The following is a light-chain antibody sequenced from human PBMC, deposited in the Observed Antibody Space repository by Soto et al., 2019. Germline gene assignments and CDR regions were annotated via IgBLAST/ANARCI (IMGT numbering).Light chain of an antibody. CDR1: SSDIGSYNR. V-gene: IGLV2-11*01. Sequence: QSALTQPRSVSGSPGQSVTISCTGTSSDIGSYNRVSWFQQPPGEAPKLIIYDVTKRPSGVPDRFSGSKSGNTASLTISGLQAEYEADSYRCSHADTYTVVFGGGTKLTVL. CDR2: DVT. CDR3: CSHADTYTVV. J-gene: IGLJ2*01.